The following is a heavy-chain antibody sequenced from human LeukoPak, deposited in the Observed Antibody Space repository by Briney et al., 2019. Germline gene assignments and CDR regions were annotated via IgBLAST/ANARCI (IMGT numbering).Heavy chain of an antibody. CDR1: GFTFSSYG. D-gene: IGHD1-26*01. J-gene: IGHJ6*03. V-gene: IGHV3-30*02. CDR2: IRYDGSNK. Sequence: GGSLRLSCAASGFTFSSYGMHWVRQAPGKGLEWVAFIRYDGSNKDYADSVKGRFTISRDNAKNSLYLQMNSLRAEDTAIYYCARDPYNGNYGDSYYYYMDVWGKGTTVTISS. CDR3: ARDPYNGNYGDSYYYYMDV.